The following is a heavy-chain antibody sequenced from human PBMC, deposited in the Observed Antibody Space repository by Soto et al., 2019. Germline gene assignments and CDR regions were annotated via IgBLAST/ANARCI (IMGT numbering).Heavy chain of an antibody. CDR2: TYYRSKWNN. Sequence: SQTLSLTCVISGDSVSSNNAAWNWIRQSPSRGLEWLGRTYYRSKWNNDYAGSVRSRITISPDTSKNQFSLQLNSVTPEDTAVYYCARDRYSDYGMDVWGQGTTVTVSS. CDR3: ARDRYSDYGMDV. J-gene: IGHJ6*02. D-gene: IGHD4-4*01. CDR1: GDSVSSNNAA. V-gene: IGHV6-1*01.